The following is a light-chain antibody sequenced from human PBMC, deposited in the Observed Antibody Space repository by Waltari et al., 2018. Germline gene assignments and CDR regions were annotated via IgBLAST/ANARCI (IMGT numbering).Light chain of an antibody. J-gene: IGKJ2*01. CDR3: QQFYITPQT. V-gene: IGKV4-1*01. CDR2: WAS. CDR1: RTVFFSSNNQDF. Sequence: DIVMTQSPDSLAVSLGERATINCRSSRTVFFSSNNQDFLSWYQQRPGQPPKLLIYWASTRESGVPDRFSGSGSGTNFTLTINGLQSEDVAVYYCQQFYITPQTFGQGTRVEIK.